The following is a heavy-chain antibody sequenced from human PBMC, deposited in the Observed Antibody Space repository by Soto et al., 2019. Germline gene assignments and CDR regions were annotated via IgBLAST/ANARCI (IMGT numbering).Heavy chain of an antibody. J-gene: IGHJ4*02. CDR1: GFTFGASA. CDR2: IGSKGETYAT. CDR3: TGRRDVTAVAAFDY. V-gene: IGHV3-73*01. Sequence: PGGSLRLSCAASGFTFGASALQWVRQASGKGLEWLGRIGSKGETYATAYAASVKGRFTISRDDSKTTTYLQMNSLKIEDTAVYYCTGRRDVTAVAAFDYWGQGTLVTVSS. D-gene: IGHD2-15*01.